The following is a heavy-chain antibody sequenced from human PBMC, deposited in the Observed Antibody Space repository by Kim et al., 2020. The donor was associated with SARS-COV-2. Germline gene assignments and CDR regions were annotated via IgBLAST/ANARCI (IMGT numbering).Heavy chain of an antibody. CDR2: INPSGDST. CDR1: GYIFTSYY. V-gene: IGHV1-46*01. CDR3: ARRGDGRNFAY. Sequence: ASVKVSCKASGYIFTSYYMHWVRQAPVQGLEWMGMINPSGDSTTYAQKFQGRVTMTRDTSTSTVYMELSSLRSEDTAVYYCARRGDGRNFAYWGQGTLVTVSS. J-gene: IGHJ4*02.